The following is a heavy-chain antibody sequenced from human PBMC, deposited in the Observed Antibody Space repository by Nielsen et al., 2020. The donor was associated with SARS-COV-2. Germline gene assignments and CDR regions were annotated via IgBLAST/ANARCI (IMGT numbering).Heavy chain of an antibody. CDR1: GYSFTSYW. V-gene: IGHV5-51*01. J-gene: IGHJ3*02. Sequence: GESLKISCKGSGYSFTSYWIGWVRQMPGKGLEWMGIIYPGDSDTRYSPSFQGQVTISADKSISTAYLQWSSLKASDTAMYYCARHRYCGGDCYHDAFDILGQGTMVTVSS. CDR3: ARHRYCGGDCYHDAFDI. CDR2: IYPGDSDT. D-gene: IGHD2-21*02.